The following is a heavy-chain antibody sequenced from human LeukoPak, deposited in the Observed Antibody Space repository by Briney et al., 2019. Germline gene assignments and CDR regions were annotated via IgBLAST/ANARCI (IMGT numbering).Heavy chain of an antibody. CDR3: ARTTEDCSSTSCYQYWFDP. D-gene: IGHD2-2*01. Sequence: SETLSLTCTVSGGSINNYYWSWIRQPPGKGLEWIGYIYYSGSTSYNPSLKSRVTISVDTSKNQISLKVRSVTAADTAVYYCARTTEDCSSTSCYQYWFDPWGQGTLVIVSS. J-gene: IGHJ5*02. V-gene: IGHV4-59*01. CDR1: GGSINNYY. CDR2: IYYSGST.